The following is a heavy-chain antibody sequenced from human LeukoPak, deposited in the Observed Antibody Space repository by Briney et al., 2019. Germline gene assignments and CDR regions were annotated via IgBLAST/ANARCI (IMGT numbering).Heavy chain of an antibody. CDR1: GGTLSSYA. D-gene: IGHD6-13*01. J-gene: IGHJ5*02. CDR2: ISAYNGNT. V-gene: IGHV1-18*01. CDR3: ARSSSWYNWFDP. Sequence: ASVKVSCKASGGTLSSYAISWVRQAPGQGLEWMGWISAYNGNTNYAQKLQGRVTMTTDTSTSTAYMELRSLRSDDTAVYYCARSSSWYNWFDPWGQGTLVTVSS.